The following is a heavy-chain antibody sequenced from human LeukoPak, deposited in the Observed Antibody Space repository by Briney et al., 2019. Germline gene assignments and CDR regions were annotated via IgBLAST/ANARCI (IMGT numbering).Heavy chain of an antibody. CDR3: ARGLYCSSSSCYLEYYFDY. CDR2: IYYSGST. D-gene: IGHD2-2*01. CDR1: GGSISSSSYY. J-gene: IGHJ4*02. V-gene: IGHV4-39*07. Sequence: SETLSLTCTVSGGSISSSSYYWGWIRQPPGKGLEWIGSIYYSGSTYYNPSLKSRVTISVDTSKNQLSLKLSSVTDADTAVFYCARGLYCSSSSCYLEYYFDYWGQGTLVTVSS.